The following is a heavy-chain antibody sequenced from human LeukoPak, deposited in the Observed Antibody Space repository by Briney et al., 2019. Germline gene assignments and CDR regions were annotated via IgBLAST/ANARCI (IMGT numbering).Heavy chain of an antibody. J-gene: IGHJ4*02. CDR2: INPSGGST. D-gene: IGHD5-24*01. V-gene: IGHV1-46*03. CDR3: ASGGWLQLAFDY. Sequence: ASVKVSCKASGYTFTSYYMHWVRKAPGQGLEWMGIINPSGGSTSYAQKFQGRVTMTRDTSTSTVYMELSSLRSEDTAVYYCASGGWLQLAFDYWGQGTLVTVSS. CDR1: GYTFTSYY.